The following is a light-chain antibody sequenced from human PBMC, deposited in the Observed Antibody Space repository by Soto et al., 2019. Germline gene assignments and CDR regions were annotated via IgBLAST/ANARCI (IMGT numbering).Light chain of an antibody. V-gene: IGKV1-39*01. CDR3: QQTYSQQNYGSPALT. CDR2: AAS. J-gene: IGKJ4*01. Sequence: DIQMTQSPSSLSASVGDRVTISCRASQTIDNYLNWYQQKPGKAPKLVIFAASNLQSGVPSRFSGGGSGTDLTLTISSLQPEDFATYYCQQTYSQQNYGSPALTFGGGTKVEI. CDR1: QTIDNY.